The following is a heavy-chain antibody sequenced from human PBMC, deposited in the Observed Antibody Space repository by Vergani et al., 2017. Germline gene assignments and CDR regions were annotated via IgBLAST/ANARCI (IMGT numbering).Heavy chain of an antibody. Sequence: QMQLQESGPGLVKASETLSLTCTVSGDSIISRSYYWGWIRQPPGTGLEWIGSIYNSGNGDSSSSLKSRVTISADTSKNHFSLRLTSVTAADTAVYYCEGGKYYSDSTAHFRGGYFDVWGRGTLVTVPS. J-gene: IGHJ2*01. CDR2: IYNSGNG. D-gene: IGHD3-16*01. CDR3: EGGKYYSDSTAHFRGGYFDV. CDR1: GDSIISRSYY. V-gene: IGHV4-39*01.